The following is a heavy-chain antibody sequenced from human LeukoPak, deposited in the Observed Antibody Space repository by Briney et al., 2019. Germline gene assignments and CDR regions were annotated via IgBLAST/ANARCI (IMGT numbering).Heavy chain of an antibody. D-gene: IGHD4-11*01. Sequence: SETLSLTCTVSGGSISDSRYYWGWIRLPPGKGLEYIGFIYYGGTAYYNPSLESRVTIFVDTSKNQFSLKLSSVTAADTAVYYCARHLYSNYGYYYNMDVWGKGTTVTVSS. CDR2: IYYGGTA. CDR3: ARHLYSNYGYYYNMDV. CDR1: GGSISDSRYY. V-gene: IGHV4-39*01. J-gene: IGHJ6*03.